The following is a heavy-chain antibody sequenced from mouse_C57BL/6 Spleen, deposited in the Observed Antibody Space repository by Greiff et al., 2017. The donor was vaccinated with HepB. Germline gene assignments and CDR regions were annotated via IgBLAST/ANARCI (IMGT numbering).Heavy chain of an antibody. V-gene: IGHV14-4*01. CDR2: IDPENGDT. D-gene: IGHD1-1*01. CDR1: GFNIKDDY. Sequence: EVQRVESGAELVRPGASVKLSCTASGFNIKDDYMHWVKQRPEQGLEWIGWIDPENGDTEYASKFQGKATITADTSSNTAYLQLSSLTSEDTAVYYCTTLDYYGSSYGAMDYWGQGTSVTVSS. J-gene: IGHJ4*01. CDR3: TTLDYYGSSYGAMDY.